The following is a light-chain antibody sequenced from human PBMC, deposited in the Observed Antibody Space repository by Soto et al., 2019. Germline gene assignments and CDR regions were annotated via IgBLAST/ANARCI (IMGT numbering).Light chain of an antibody. V-gene: IGLV1-51*01. Sequence: QSVVTQPPSVSAAPGQKVTISCSGSSSNIGNNYVSWFQQVPGTAPTLLISDNNKRPSGIPDRFSGSKSGTSATLGITGLQTGDEADYYCRTWDSSLSAGRVFGSGTQLTVL. CDR1: SSNIGNNY. J-gene: IGLJ6*01. CDR3: RTWDSSLSAGRV. CDR2: DNN.